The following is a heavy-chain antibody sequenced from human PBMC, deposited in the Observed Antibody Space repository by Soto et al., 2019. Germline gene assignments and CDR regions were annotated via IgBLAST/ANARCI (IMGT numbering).Heavy chain of an antibody. CDR1: GGSLSSGGYS. CDR3: ARAGGLGAVAVDY. V-gene: IGHV4-30-2*01. Sequence: QLQLQESGSGLVKPSQTLSLTCAVSGGSLSSGGYSGSWIRQPPGKGLEWIGYIYHRGSTYYNPSLKSRVTISVDRSKNQFSLKLSSVTAADTAVYYCARAGGLGAVAVDYWGQGTLVTVSS. CDR2: IYHRGST. J-gene: IGHJ4*02. D-gene: IGHD6-19*01.